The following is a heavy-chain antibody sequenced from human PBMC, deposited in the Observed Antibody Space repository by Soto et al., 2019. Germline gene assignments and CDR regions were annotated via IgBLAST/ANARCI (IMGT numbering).Heavy chain of an antibody. CDR3: ARDYGDYSFCLDY. J-gene: IGHJ4*02. CDR1: GGSISSYY. V-gene: IGHV4-59*01. D-gene: IGHD4-17*01. Sequence: SETLSLTCTVSGGSISSYYWSWIRQPPGKGLEWIGYIYYSGSTNYNPSLESRATISVDHSKNQFFLTLRSVTAADTAVYYCARDYGDYSFCLDYWGQGALVTVSS. CDR2: IYYSGST.